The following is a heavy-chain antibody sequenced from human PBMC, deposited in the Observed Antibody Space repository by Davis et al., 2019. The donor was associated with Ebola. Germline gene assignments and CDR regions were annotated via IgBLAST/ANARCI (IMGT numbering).Heavy chain of an antibody. V-gene: IGHV1-46*01. CDR1: GYTFISYH. Sequence: ASVKVSCKASGYTFISYHMHWVRQAPGQGLEWMGIISPSGGRATSAQKFQGRLTMTRDTSTSTDYMELSSLTSEDTAVYYCARDFAQHWTFDYWGQGTLVTVSS. CDR3: ARDFAQHWTFDY. CDR2: ISPSGGRA. J-gene: IGHJ4*02. D-gene: IGHD1-1*01.